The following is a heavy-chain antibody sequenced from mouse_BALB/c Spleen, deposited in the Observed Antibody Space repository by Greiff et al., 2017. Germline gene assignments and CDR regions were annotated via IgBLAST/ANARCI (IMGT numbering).Heavy chain of an antibody. CDR2: ISSGGST. Sequence: EVQLVESGGGLVKPGGSLKLSCAASGFTFSSYAMSWVRQTPEKRLEWVASISSGGSTYYPDSVKGRFTISRDNARNILYLQMSSLRSEDTAMYYCARGDYGYVFAYWGQGTLVTVSA. CDR1: GFTFSSYA. J-gene: IGHJ3*01. D-gene: IGHD2-2*01. V-gene: IGHV5-6-5*01. CDR3: ARGDYGYVFAY.